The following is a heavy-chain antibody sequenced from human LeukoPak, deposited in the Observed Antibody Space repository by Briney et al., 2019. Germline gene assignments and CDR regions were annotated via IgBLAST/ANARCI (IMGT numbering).Heavy chain of an antibody. CDR1: GYTFTSYY. Sequence: ASVKVSCKASGYTFTSYYMHWVRQAPGQGLEWMGWISAYNGNTNYAQKLQGRVTMTTDTSTSTAYMELRSLRSDDTAVYYCARDSGPEIGSHSDYWGQRTLVTVSS. CDR2: ISAYNGNT. CDR3: ARDSGPEIGSHSDY. V-gene: IGHV1-18*04. J-gene: IGHJ4*02. D-gene: IGHD1-26*01.